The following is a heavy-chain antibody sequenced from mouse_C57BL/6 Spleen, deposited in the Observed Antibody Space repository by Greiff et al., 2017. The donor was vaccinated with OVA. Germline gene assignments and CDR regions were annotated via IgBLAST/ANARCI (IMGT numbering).Heavy chain of an antibody. Sequence: VLLMDSGPVLLAPSHRLSLTCTVSGFSLTRYGVDWVRQPPGQGLEWLGVIWGGGSTNYNSALMSSLSISKDNSKSQVFLTMNSLQTDDTAMYYCAKRGLYHAMDYWGQGTSVTVSS. D-gene: IGHD3-3*01. CDR1: GFSLTRYG. CDR3: AKRGLYHAMDY. J-gene: IGHJ4*01. V-gene: IGHV2-9*01. CDR2: IWGGGST.